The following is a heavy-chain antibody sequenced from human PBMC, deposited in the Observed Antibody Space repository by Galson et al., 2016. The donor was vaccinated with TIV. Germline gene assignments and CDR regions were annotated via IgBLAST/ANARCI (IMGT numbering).Heavy chain of an antibody. Sequence: SLRLSCAGSEFIFGSYEMNWARQAPGKGLEWVSYISASGSRIYYAESLKGRFTISRDNAKNSLYLQMNSLRAEDTAIYYCARGGYSYDPLDAFDIWGQGTMVTVSS. CDR2: ISASGSRI. J-gene: IGHJ3*02. CDR3: ARGGYSYDPLDAFDI. D-gene: IGHD5-18*01. CDR1: EFIFGSYE. V-gene: IGHV3-48*03.